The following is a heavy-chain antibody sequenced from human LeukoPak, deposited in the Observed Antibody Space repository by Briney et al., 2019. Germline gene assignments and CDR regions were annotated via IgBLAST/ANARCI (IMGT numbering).Heavy chain of an antibody. Sequence: SETLSLTCAVYGGSFSGYYWSWIRQPPGKGLEWSGEINHSGSTNYNPSLKSRVTISVDTSKNQFSLKLSSVTAADTAVYYCARGAPTIFGVVITQRNWFDPWGQGTLITVSS. V-gene: IGHV4-34*01. CDR3: ARGAPTIFGVVITQRNWFDP. J-gene: IGHJ5*02. CDR2: INHSGST. D-gene: IGHD3-3*01. CDR1: GGSFSGYY.